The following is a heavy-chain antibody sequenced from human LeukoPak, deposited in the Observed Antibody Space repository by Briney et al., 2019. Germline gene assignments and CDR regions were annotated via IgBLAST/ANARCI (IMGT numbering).Heavy chain of an antibody. Sequence: SVKVSCKASGGTFSSYAISWVRQAPGQGLEWMGGIIPIFGTANYAQKFQGRVTITADESTSTAYMELSSLRSEDTAVYYCARRTGSPEGDWFDPWGQGTLVTVSS. J-gene: IGHJ5*02. D-gene: IGHD1-1*01. CDR3: ARRTGSPEGDWFDP. CDR1: GGTFSSYA. CDR2: IIPIFGTA. V-gene: IGHV1-69*13.